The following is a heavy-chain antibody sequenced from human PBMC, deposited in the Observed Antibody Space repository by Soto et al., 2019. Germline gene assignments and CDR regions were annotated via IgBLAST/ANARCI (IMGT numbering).Heavy chain of an antibody. Sequence: SDTLSLTCTVSGDSISTYYWTWIRQPPGKRLEWIGYIHYSGTTNYNPSLKSRVTLSVDTSKNQFSLKLTSVTAADTAVYYCARHGHSSSWSYLAVWGTGTTVTVSS. CDR1: GDSISTYY. D-gene: IGHD6-13*01. CDR2: IHYSGTT. J-gene: IGHJ6*03. CDR3: ARHGHSSSWSYLAV. V-gene: IGHV4-59*08.